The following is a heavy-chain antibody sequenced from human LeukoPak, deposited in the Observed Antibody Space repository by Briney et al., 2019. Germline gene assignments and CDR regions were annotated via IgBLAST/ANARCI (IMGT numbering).Heavy chain of an antibody. V-gene: IGHV5-51*01. Sequence: GGSLQISCKGSGSTFTTYWIGWGRQLPGKGLEGMGILSPGESDTRYSPSFQGQVTISADKSIRTAYLQWSSLKASDTAMYYCARRYCSSTFCHGAFDIWGQGTMVTVSS. CDR2: LSPGESDT. CDR3: ARRYCSSTFCHGAFDI. J-gene: IGHJ3*02. CDR1: GSTFTTYW. D-gene: IGHD2-2*01.